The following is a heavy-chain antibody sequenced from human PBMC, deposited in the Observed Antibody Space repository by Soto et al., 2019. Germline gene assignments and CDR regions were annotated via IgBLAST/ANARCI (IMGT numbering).Heavy chain of an antibody. CDR1: GDSVSSNSAA. CDR2: TYYRSKWYN. CDR3: ARETDCGGDCYHDAFDI. D-gene: IGHD2-21*02. V-gene: IGHV6-1*01. Sequence: HSQTLSLTCAISGDSVSSNSAAWNWIRQSPSRGLEWLGRTYYRSKWYNDYAVSVKSRITINPDTSKNQFSLQLNSVTPEDTAVYYCARETDCGGDCYHDAFDIWGQGTMVTVSS. J-gene: IGHJ3*02.